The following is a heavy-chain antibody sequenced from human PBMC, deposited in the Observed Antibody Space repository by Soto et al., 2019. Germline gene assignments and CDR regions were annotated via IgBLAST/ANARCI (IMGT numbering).Heavy chain of an antibody. CDR1: GGSISSYY. CDR3: ARDIPYYDFWSGYYIRRPWFDP. CDR2: IYYSGST. V-gene: IGHV4-59*01. J-gene: IGHJ5*02. D-gene: IGHD3-3*01. Sequence: PSETLSLTCTVSGGSISSYYWSWIRQPPGKGLEWIGYIYYSGSTNYNPSLKSRVTISVDTSKNQFSLKLSSVTAADTAVYYCARDIPYYDFWSGYYIRRPWFDPWGEGTLVTLSS.